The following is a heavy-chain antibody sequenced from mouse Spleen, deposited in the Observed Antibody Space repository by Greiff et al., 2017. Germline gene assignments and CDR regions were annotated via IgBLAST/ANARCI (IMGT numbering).Heavy chain of an antibody. CDR2: IDPSDSYT. V-gene: IGHV1-69*02. CDR1: GYTFTSYW. J-gene: IGHJ4*01. CDR3: ARRDYGYLYAMDY. Sequence: VQLQQPGAELVKPGASVKLSCKASGYTFTSYWMHWVKQRPGQGLEWIGEIDPSDSYTNYNQKFKGKATLTVDKSSSTAYMQLSSLTSEDSAVYYCARRDYGYLYAMDYWGQGTSVTVSS. D-gene: IGHD1-2*01.